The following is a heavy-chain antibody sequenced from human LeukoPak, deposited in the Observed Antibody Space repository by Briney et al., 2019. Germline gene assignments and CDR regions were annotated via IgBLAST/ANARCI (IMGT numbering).Heavy chain of an antibody. CDR1: GGTFSSYG. D-gene: IGHD1-20*01. CDR3: ARNWNQGVFDY. Sequence: ASVKVSCKASGGTFSSYGISWVRQAPGQGLEWMGWISAYNGNTNYAQKLQGRVTMTTDTSTSTAYMELRSLRSDDTAVYYSARNWNQGVFDYWGQGTLVTVSS. J-gene: IGHJ4*02. V-gene: IGHV1-18*01. CDR2: ISAYNGNT.